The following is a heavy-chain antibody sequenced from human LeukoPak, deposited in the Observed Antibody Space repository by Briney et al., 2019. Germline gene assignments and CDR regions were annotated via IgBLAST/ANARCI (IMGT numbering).Heavy chain of an antibody. CDR2: ISGSGGST. CDR1: GFTFRSYA. V-gene: IGHV3-23*01. D-gene: IGHD3-3*01. Sequence: PGGSLRLSCAASGFTFRSYAMSWVRQAPGKGLEWVSAISGSGGSTYYADSVKGRFTISRDNSKSTLYLQMNSLRAEDTAVYYCAKGEGFVWRGPNDYWGQGTLVTVSS. J-gene: IGHJ4*02. CDR3: AKGEGFVWRGPNDY.